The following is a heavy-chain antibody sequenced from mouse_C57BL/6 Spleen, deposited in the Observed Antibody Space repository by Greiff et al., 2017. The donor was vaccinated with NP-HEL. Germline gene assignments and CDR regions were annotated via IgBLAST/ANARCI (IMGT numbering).Heavy chain of an antibody. J-gene: IGHJ4*01. CDR2: IYPRSGNT. D-gene: IGHD3-2*02. V-gene: IGHV1-81*01. CDR3: ARGDSSGYDYAMDY. Sequence: QVQLQQSGAELARPGASVKLSCKASGYTFTSYGISWVKQRTGQGLEWIGEIYPRSGNTYYNEKFKGKATLTADKSSSTAYMELRSLTSEDSAVYFCARGDSSGYDYAMDYWGQGTSVTVSS. CDR1: GYTFTSYG.